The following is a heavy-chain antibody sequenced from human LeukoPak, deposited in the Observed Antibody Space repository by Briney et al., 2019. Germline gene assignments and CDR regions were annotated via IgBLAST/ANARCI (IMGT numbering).Heavy chain of an antibody. V-gene: IGHV4-39*01. CDR2: IYYSGST. CDR1: GGSISSSSYY. Sequence: PSETLSLTCTVSGGSISSSSYYWGWIRHPPGKGLEWIVSIYYSGSTYYNPSLKSRVTISVDTSKNQFSLKLSSVTAADTAVYYCARRVVVPAANNWFDPWGQGTLVTVSS. J-gene: IGHJ5*02. CDR3: ARRVVVPAANNWFDP. D-gene: IGHD2-2*01.